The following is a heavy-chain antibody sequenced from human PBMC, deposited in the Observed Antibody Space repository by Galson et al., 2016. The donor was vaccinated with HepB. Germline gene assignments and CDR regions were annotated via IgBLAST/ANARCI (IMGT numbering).Heavy chain of an antibody. D-gene: IGHD3-10*01. CDR1: GFTFSNYA. CDR2: IWYDGSND. CDR3: ARDPEKFGELFHYYGMDV. V-gene: IGHV3-33*01. J-gene: IGHJ6*02. Sequence: SLRLSCAASGFTFSNYAMHWVRQAPGKGLEWVAVIWYDGSNDYYAESVKGRLTISRDNSKNTLYLQMNSLRAEDTAMYYCARDPEKFGELFHYYGMDVWGQGTTVTVSS.